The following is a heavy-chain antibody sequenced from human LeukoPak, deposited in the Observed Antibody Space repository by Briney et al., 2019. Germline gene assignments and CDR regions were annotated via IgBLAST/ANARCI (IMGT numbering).Heavy chain of an antibody. CDR2: IYYSGST. CDR1: GGSISSYY. Sequence: PSETLSLTCTVSGGSISSYYWGWIRQPPGKGLEWIGSIYYSGSTYYNPSLKSRVTISLDTSKNQFSLKLSSVTAADTAVYYCASHGGYIFDYWGQGTLVTVSS. V-gene: IGHV4-39*01. J-gene: IGHJ4*02. D-gene: IGHD1-26*01. CDR3: ASHGGYIFDY.